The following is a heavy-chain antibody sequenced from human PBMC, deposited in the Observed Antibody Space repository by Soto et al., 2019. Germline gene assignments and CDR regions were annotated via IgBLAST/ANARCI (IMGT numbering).Heavy chain of an antibody. Sequence: GESLKISCKGSGYSFTSYWISWVRQMPGKGLEWMGRIDPSDSYTNYSPSFQGHVTISADKSISTAYLQWSSLKASDTAMYYCARLSRLTIFGVVTPYYYYGMDVWGQGTTVTSP. D-gene: IGHD3-3*01. CDR2: IDPSDSYT. J-gene: IGHJ6*02. CDR1: GYSFTSYW. CDR3: ARLSRLTIFGVVTPYYYYGMDV. V-gene: IGHV5-10-1*01.